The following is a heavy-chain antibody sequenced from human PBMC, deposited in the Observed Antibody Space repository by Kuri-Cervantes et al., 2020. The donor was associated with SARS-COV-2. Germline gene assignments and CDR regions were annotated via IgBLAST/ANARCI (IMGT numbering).Heavy chain of an antibody. CDR2: MNPNSGNT. Sequence: ASVKVSCKASGYTFTSYDINWVRQATGQGLEWMGWMNPNSGNTGYAQKFQGRVTITRNTSISTAYMELSSLRSDDTAVYYCARENLDLWFGELLFGHGNAFDIWGQGTMVTVSS. V-gene: IGHV1-8*03. D-gene: IGHD3-10*01. J-gene: IGHJ3*02. CDR1: GYTFTSYD. CDR3: ARENLDLWFGELLFGHGNAFDI.